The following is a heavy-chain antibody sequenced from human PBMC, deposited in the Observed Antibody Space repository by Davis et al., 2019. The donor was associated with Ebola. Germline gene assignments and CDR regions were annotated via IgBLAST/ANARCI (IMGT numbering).Heavy chain of an antibody. CDR2: IYYTGFP. J-gene: IGHJ3*02. CDR1: SGSISSGGYH. D-gene: IGHD3-3*01. CDR3: ARDPFFRSGSFDAFDI. Sequence: SETLSLTCTVSSGSISSGGYHWGWIRQHPGKGLEWLAYIYYTGFPYYNPSLRSRVLISVDTSRNQFSLKLNSVTAADTAVYYCARDPFFRSGSFDAFDIWGQGTMVTVSS. V-gene: IGHV4-31*03.